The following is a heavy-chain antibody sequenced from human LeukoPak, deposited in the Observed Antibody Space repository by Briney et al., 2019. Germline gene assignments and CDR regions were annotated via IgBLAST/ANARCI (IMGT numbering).Heavy chain of an antibody. CDR3: ARGLVLATDDSFDM. J-gene: IGHJ3*02. CDR1: GGSIRSYF. V-gene: IGHV4-59*01. Sequence: NPSETLSLTCTVSGGSIRSYFWSWLRQPPGKGLEWVGYIWDTEITDYNPSLKSRVTNSLDTSKNHFSLKLRSVTAADTALYFCARGLVLATDDSFDMWGEGTLVTVSS. D-gene: IGHD5-12*01. CDR2: IWDTEIT.